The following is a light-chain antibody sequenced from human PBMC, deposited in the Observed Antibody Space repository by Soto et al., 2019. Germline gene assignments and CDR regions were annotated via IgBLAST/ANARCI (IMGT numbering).Light chain of an antibody. V-gene: IGKV3-20*01. J-gene: IGKJ2*01. Sequence: DIVLTQSPGTLSLSPGERATLSCRASQSVGSYLAWYQQKPGQAPRLLIYDASSRATGIPDSFSGSVSGTECTLTLSLLEPEDFDVYYGQHYPSSPLSTFGQGTNLESK. CDR2: DAS. CDR3: QHYPSSPLST. CDR1: QSVGSY.